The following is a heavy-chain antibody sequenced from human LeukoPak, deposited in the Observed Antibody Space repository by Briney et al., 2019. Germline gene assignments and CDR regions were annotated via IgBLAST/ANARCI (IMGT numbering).Heavy chain of an antibody. CDR3: ARHSPYCSDTNCPAWYFFDY. CDR1: GGSISSSSYY. Sequence: SETLSLTCTVSGGSISSSSYYWGWIRRPPGKGLEWIGSFYYSGNTYYNPSLRSRVTISADTSDIRFSLQMSYVTAADTAVYYCARHSPYCSDTNCPAWYFFDYWGQGTLVTVSS. J-gene: IGHJ4*02. CDR2: FYYSGNT. V-gene: IGHV4-39*01. D-gene: IGHD2-2*01.